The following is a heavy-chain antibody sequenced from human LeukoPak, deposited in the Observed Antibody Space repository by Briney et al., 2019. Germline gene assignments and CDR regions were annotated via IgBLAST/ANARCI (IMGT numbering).Heavy chain of an antibody. D-gene: IGHD6-13*01. CDR1: GFTFSSYS. J-gene: IGHJ6*03. Sequence: PGGSLRLSCAASGFTFSSYSMNWVRQAPGKGLEWVSSISSSSSYIYYADSVKGRFTISRDNAKNSLYLQMNSLRAEDTAVYYCAREAAAGSDYYYYYMDVWGKGTTVTVSS. V-gene: IGHV3-21*01. CDR2: ISSSSSYI. CDR3: AREAAAGSDYYYYYMDV.